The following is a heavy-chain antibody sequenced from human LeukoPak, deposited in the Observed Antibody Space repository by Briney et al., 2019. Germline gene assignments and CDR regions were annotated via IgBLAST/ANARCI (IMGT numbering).Heavy chain of an antibody. V-gene: IGHV1-2*02. J-gene: IGHJ6*02. Sequence: ASVKVSCKASGYTFTGYYMHWVRQAPGQRLEWMGWINPNSGGTNYAQKFQGRVTMTRDTSISTAYMELSRLRSDDTAVYYCARGVVVVPAAIIYYYGMDVWGQGTTVTVSS. D-gene: IGHD2-2*01. CDR1: GYTFTGYY. CDR2: INPNSGGT. CDR3: ARGVVVVPAAIIYYYGMDV.